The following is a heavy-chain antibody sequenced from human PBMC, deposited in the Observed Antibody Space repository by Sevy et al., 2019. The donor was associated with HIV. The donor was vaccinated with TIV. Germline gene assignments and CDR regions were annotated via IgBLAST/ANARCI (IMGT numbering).Heavy chain of an antibody. J-gene: IGHJ6*03. V-gene: IGHV4-34*01. Sequence: SETLSLTCAVYGGSFSGYYWSWIRQPPGKGREWIGEINHSGSTNYNPSLKSRVTISVDTSKNQFSLKLSSVTAADTAVYYCARAIVVVIAGYYYMDVWGKGTTVTVSS. CDR3: ARAIVVVIAGYYYMDV. D-gene: IGHD2-21*01. CDR2: INHSGST. CDR1: GGSFSGYY.